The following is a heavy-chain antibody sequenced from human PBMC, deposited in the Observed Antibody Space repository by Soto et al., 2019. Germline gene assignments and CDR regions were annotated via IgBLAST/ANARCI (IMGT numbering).Heavy chain of an antibody. CDR2: IYHSGST. D-gene: IGHD4-17*01. Sequence: SETLSLTCAVSGGSISSGGYSWSWIRQPPGKGLEWIGYIYHSGSTYYNPSLKSRVTISVDRSKNQFSLKLSSVTAADTAVYYCARITTVTTAFDIWGQGTMVTVSS. CDR1: GGSISSGGYS. V-gene: IGHV4-30-2*01. J-gene: IGHJ3*02. CDR3: ARITTVTTAFDI.